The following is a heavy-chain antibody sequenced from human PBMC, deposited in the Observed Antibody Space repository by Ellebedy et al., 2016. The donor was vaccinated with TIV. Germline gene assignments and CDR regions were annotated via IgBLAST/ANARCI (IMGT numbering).Heavy chain of an antibody. CDR1: GGAISGYY. V-gene: IGHV4-59*08. Sequence: SETLSLTCTVSGGAISGYYWSWIRQAPGKGLEWIGYIYSSGSTNYNPSLKSRVTISVDTSKNQFSLKLSSVTATDTALYYCAMWDETKRGFAVWGQGTLVTVSS. CDR2: IYSSGST. CDR3: AMWDETKRGFAV. D-gene: IGHD1-26*01. J-gene: IGHJ4*02.